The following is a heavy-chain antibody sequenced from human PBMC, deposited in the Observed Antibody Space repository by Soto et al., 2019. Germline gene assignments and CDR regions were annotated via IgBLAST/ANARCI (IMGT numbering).Heavy chain of an antibody. J-gene: IGHJ3*02. CDR2: ISSSSSNI. CDR3: ATLGATLGRDAFDI. CDR1: GFTFSSYS. Sequence: EVQLVESGGGLVKPGGSWRLSGAPSGFTFSSYSMNWVGQAPGKGLEWVSSISSSSSNIYYADSVKGRFTISRDNAKNSLYRQMNSLRAEDTAVYYCATLGATLGRDAFDIWGQGTMVTVSS. D-gene: IGHD1-26*01. V-gene: IGHV3-21*01.